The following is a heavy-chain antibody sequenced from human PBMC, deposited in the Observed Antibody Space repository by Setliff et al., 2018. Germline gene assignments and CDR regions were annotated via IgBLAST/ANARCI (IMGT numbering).Heavy chain of an antibody. CDR2: INHSGST. V-gene: IGHV4-34*01. Sequence: PSETLSLTCAVHGGSFSGYYWSWIRQPPGKGLEWIGEINHSGSTNYNPSLKSRVTISVDTSKNQFSLKLSSVTAADTAVYYCARSGYYDFWSGFLNDAFDIWGQGTMVTVSS. J-gene: IGHJ3*02. CDR1: GGSFSGYY. CDR3: ARSGYYDFWSGFLNDAFDI. D-gene: IGHD3-3*01.